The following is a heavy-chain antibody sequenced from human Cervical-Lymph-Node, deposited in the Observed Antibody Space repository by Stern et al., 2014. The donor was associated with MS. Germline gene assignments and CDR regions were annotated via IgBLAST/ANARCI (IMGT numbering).Heavy chain of an antibody. V-gene: IGHV1-69*01. D-gene: IGHD3-10*01. CDR3: ATSVGELTPEAV. CDR2: IIPMFGTP. CDR1: GGTFSSYA. Sequence: QVQLVKSGAEVKKPGSSVRVSCKASGGTFSSYAISWVRQAPGQGLEWMGGIIPMFGTPKYAQKFQGRVTITADDSTSTAYMEVSILRSEDTAVYYCATSVGELTPEAVWGQGTTVTVFS. J-gene: IGHJ6*02.